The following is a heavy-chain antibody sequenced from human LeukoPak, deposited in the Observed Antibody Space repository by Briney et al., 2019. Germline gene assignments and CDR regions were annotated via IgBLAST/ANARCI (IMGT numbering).Heavy chain of an antibody. Sequence: GGSLRLSCAASGFTFSHYNMNWVRQAPGKGLEWVSYITGSRSSIYYADSVRGRFTISRDNAKNSLYLQMNSLRAEDTAVYYCAKDLRARIAVAGTFDYWGQGTLVTVSS. CDR1: GFTFSHYN. V-gene: IGHV3-48*04. CDR2: ITGSRSSI. D-gene: IGHD6-19*01. CDR3: AKDLRARIAVAGTFDY. J-gene: IGHJ4*02.